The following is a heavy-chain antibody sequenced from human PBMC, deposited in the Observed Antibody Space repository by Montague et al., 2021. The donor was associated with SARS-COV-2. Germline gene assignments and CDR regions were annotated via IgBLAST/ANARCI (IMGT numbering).Heavy chain of an antibody. CDR2: IYYSATT. CDR3: ARLRRGTYYVSFDP. CDR1: GGSITNYS. Sequence: SETLSLTCTVSGGSITNYSWTWIRQSPGRGLEWIGYIYYSATTNYNPSLKSRVTMSIDTSKKQFSLSLSSVTAADSAVYYCARLRRGTYYVSFDPWGQGALVSVSS. J-gene: IGHJ5*02. D-gene: IGHD1-26*01. V-gene: IGHV4-59*12.